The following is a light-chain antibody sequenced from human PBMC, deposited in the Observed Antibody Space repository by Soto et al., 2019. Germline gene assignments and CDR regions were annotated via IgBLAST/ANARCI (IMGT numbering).Light chain of an antibody. J-gene: IGKJ2*01. CDR1: QSISTY. CDR3: QQSYSSPRT. V-gene: IGKV1-39*01. Sequence: DIQMTQSPSSLSASVGDRVTITCRASQSISTYLNWYQQKPGKAPKVLIYAASSLQSGVPSRFSGSGSGTDFTHTISSLQPEDFATYYCQQSYSSPRTFGQGTKVDIK. CDR2: AAS.